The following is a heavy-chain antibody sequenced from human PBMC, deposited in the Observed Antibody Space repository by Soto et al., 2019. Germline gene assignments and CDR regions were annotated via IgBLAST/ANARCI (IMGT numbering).Heavy chain of an antibody. D-gene: IGHD3-10*01. CDR2: IYYSGST. V-gene: IGHV4-59*01. CDR1: GGTISSYY. Sequence: PSQPLPLTCTVSGGTISSYYWSWIRQPPGKGLEWIGYIYYSGSTNYNPSLKSRVTISVDTSKNQFSLKLSSVTAADTAVYYCASITMVRGVPYWGQGTLVTVSS. CDR3: ASITMVRGVPY. J-gene: IGHJ4*02.